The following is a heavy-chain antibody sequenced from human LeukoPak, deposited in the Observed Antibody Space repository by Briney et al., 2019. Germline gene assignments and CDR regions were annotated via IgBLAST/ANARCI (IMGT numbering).Heavy chain of an antibody. V-gene: IGHV1-69-2*01. CDR2: VDPEDGET. J-gene: IGHJ5*02. CDR1: GYTFTDYY. Sequence: GATVKISCKASGYTFTDYYMHWVQQAPGKGLEWMGRVDPEDGETIYAEKFQGRVTITADTSTDTAYMELSSLRSEDTAVYYCATEQLVRGNWFDPWGQGTLVTVSS. D-gene: IGHD6-13*01. CDR3: ATEQLVRGNWFDP.